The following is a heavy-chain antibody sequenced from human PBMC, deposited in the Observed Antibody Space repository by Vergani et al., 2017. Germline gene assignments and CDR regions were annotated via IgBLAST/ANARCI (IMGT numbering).Heavy chain of an antibody. CDR3: AKFPLNITTPDRGDF. J-gene: IGHJ4*02. D-gene: IGHD1-1*01. V-gene: IGHV3-30*18. CDR2: ISYDGDTT. CDR1: GFRFSDYG. Sequence: VQLVQSGGGVVQPGRSLRLSCAVSGFRFSDYGMHWVRQAPGRGLEWVALISYDGDTTYYEDSVKGRFTISRDNSKNTLFLQMHSLRVEDTALYYCAKFPLNITTPDRGDFWGQGSLVTVSS.